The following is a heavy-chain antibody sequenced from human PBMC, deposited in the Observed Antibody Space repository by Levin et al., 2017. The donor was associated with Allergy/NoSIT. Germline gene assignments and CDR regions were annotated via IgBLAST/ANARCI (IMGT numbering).Heavy chain of an antibody. Sequence: ASVKVSCKASGYTFTGYYMHWVRQAPGQGLEWMGWINPNSGGTNYAQKFQGRVTMTRDTSISTAYMELSRLRSDDTAVYYCAREASIVATIYIGLFDYWGQGTLVTVSS. D-gene: IGHD5-12*01. CDR1: GYTFTGYY. V-gene: IGHV1-2*02. CDR3: AREASIVATIYIGLFDY. J-gene: IGHJ4*02. CDR2: INPNSGGT.